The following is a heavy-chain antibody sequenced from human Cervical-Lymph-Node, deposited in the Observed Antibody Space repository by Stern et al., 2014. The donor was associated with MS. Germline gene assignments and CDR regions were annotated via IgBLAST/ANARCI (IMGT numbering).Heavy chain of an antibody. Sequence: EMQLVESGAEVKKPGESLKISCKGFGYSFTSYWIGWVRQMPGQGLEWMGIMYPGDSDTRYSPSFQGQVTISADKSISTAYLQWSILKASDTAMYYCARHCAKREQCAFDYWGQGTLVTVSS. CDR1: GYSFTSYW. CDR3: ARHCAKREQCAFDY. J-gene: IGHJ4*02. D-gene: IGHD6-19*01. V-gene: IGHV5-51*01. CDR2: MYPGDSDT.